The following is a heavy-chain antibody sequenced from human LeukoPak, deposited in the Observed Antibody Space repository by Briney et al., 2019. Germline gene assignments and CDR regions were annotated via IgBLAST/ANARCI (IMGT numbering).Heavy chain of an antibody. V-gene: IGHV1-24*01. CDR3: ATRTRCSSTSRYNWDYYGMDV. D-gene: IGHD2-2*02. CDR1: GYTLTELS. J-gene: IGHJ6*02. CDR2: FDPEDGET. Sequence: ASVKVSCKVSGYTLTELSMHWVRQAPGKGLEWMGGFDPEDGETIYAQKFQGRVTMTEDTSTDTAYMELSSLRSEDTAVYYCATRTRCSSTSRYNWDYYGMDVWGQGTTVTVSS.